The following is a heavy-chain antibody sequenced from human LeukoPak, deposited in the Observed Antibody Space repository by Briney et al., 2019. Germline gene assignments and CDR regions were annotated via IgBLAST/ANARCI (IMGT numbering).Heavy chain of an antibody. CDR1: GYTFTSYD. V-gene: IGHV1-8*01. CDR2: MNPNSGNT. D-gene: IGHD3-22*01. J-gene: IGHJ4*02. CDR3: ARGKIMFVGHYDSSVSLDY. Sequence: ASVKVSCKASGYTFTSYDINWVRQATGQGLEWMGWMNPNSGNTGYAQKFQGRVTMTRNTSISTAYMELSSLRSEDTAVYYCARGKIMFVGHYDSSVSLDYWGQGTLVTVSS.